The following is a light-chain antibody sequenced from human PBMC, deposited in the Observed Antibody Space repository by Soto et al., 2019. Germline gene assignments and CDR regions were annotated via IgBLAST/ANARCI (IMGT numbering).Light chain of an antibody. CDR1: NSNIGNHY. CDR2: DNT. CDR3: GTWDSSLSAVV. Sequence: QSVLTQPPSVSAAPGQKVTISCSGSNSNIGNHYVAWYRQLPGTAPKLLIYDNTHRPSGIPYRVSGSKSGTSATLGITGLQTGDEADYYCGTWDSSLSAVVFGGGTKVTVL. J-gene: IGLJ2*01. V-gene: IGLV1-51*01.